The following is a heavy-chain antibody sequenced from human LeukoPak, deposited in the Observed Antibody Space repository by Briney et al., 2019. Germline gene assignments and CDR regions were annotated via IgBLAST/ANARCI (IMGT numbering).Heavy chain of an antibody. CDR3: ARDRSSWYSGYFQH. J-gene: IGHJ1*01. V-gene: IGHV1-18*01. CDR2: ISAYNGNT. CDR1: GYTFTSYG. Sequence: ASVKVSCKASGYTFTSYGISWVRQAPGQGLEWVGWISAYNGNTNYAQKLQGRVTMTTDTSTSTAYMELRSLRSDDTAVYYCARDRSSWYSGYFQHWGQGTLVTVSS. D-gene: IGHD6-13*01.